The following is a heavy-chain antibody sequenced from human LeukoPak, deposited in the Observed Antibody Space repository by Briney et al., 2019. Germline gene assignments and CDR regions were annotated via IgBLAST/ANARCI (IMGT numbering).Heavy chain of an antibody. CDR1: GFSFSSYW. CDR2: IKHDGSEK. Sequence: GGSLRLSCAASGFSFSSYWMSWVRQAPEKGLEWVANIKHDGSEKYYVDSVKGRFTISRDNTKKSLYLQMNSLGAEDTAVYYCARAAWDSSSWYVGYFDYWGQGTLVTVSS. D-gene: IGHD6-13*01. CDR3: ARAAWDSSSWYVGYFDY. V-gene: IGHV3-7*03. J-gene: IGHJ4*02.